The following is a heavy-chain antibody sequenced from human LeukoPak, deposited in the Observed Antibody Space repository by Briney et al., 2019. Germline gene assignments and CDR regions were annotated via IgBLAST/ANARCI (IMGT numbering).Heavy chain of an antibody. CDR2: IYHSGST. CDR3: ARELGRRELPPYYFDY. D-gene: IGHD1-26*01. Sequence: SETLSLTCAVSGGSIRSSNWWSWVRQSPGKGLEWIGEIYHSGSTNYNPSLKSRVTISVDKSENQLSLKLSSVTAADTAVYYCARELGRRELPPYYFDYWGQGTLVTVSS. V-gene: IGHV4-4*02. J-gene: IGHJ4*02. CDR1: GGSIRSSNW.